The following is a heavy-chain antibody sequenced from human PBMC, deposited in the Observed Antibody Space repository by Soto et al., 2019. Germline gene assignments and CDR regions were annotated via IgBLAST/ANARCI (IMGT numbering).Heavy chain of an antibody. CDR1: GFTFSSYA. V-gene: IGHV3-23*01. Sequence: EVQLLESGGGLVQPGGSLRLSCAASGFTFSSYAMSWVRQAPGKGLEWVSVISGSGDSTYYADSVKGRFTLSRDNSKNTLYLQMNSLRAEDTVVYYCSRRTSGWYFDYWGQGTLVTVSS. J-gene: IGHJ4*02. CDR3: SRRTSGWYFDY. CDR2: ISGSGDST. D-gene: IGHD6-19*01.